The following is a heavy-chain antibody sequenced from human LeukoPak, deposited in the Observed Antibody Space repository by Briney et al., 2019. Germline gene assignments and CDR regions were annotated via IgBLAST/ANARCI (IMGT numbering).Heavy chain of an antibody. J-gene: IGHJ6*02. D-gene: IGHD6-19*01. CDR2: MNPNSGNT. Sequence: ASVKVSCKASGYTFTSYDINCVRQATGQGLEWMGWMNPNSGNTGYAQKFQGRVTMTRNTSIGTAYMELSSLRSEDTAVYYCARTSSGWYRGTYYYYGMDVWGQGTTVTVSS. V-gene: IGHV1-8*01. CDR1: GYTFTSYD. CDR3: ARTSSGWYRGTYYYYGMDV.